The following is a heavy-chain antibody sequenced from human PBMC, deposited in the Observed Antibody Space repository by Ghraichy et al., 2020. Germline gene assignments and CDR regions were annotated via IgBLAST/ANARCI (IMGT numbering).Heavy chain of an antibody. CDR1: GYTLTELS. Sequence: ASVKVSCKVSGYTLTELSMHWVRQAPGKGLEWMGGFDPEDGETIYAQKFQGRVTMTEDTSTDTAYMELSSLRSEDTAVYYCATGLPGDSSGWYVAFDYWGQGTLVTVSS. J-gene: IGHJ4*02. CDR3: ATGLPGDSSGWYVAFDY. V-gene: IGHV1-24*01. CDR2: FDPEDGET. D-gene: IGHD6-19*01.